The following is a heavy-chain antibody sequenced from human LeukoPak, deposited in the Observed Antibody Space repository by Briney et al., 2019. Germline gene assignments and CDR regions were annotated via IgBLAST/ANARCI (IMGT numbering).Heavy chain of an antibody. V-gene: IGHV3-30-3*01. D-gene: IGHD1-26*01. J-gene: IGHJ4*02. Sequence: GGSLRLSCAASGFTFSSYAMHWVRQAPGKGLEWVAVISYDGSNKYYADSVKGRFTISRDNSKSTLYLQMNSLRAEDTAVYYCAKVGAGAFDYWGQGTLVTVSS. CDR1: GFTFSSYA. CDR3: AKVGAGAFDY. CDR2: ISYDGSNK.